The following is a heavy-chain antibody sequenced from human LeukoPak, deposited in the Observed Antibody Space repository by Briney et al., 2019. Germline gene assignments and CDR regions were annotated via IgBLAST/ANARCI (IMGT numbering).Heavy chain of an antibody. J-gene: IGHJ5*02. CDR1: GYSFTSYW. Sequence: GESLKISCQGSGYSFTSYWIGWVRQMPGKGLEWMGIIYPGDSDTRYSPSFQGQVTISADKSISTAYLQWGSLKASDTAMYYCARLYALGYCSSTSCYASVYWFDPWGQGALVTVSS. V-gene: IGHV5-51*01. CDR2: IYPGDSDT. CDR3: ARLYALGYCSSTSCYASVYWFDP. D-gene: IGHD2-2*01.